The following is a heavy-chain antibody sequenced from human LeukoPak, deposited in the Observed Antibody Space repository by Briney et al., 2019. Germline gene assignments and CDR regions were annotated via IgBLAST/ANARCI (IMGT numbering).Heavy chain of an antibody. CDR1: KFTISDYY. D-gene: IGHD1-26*01. V-gene: IGHV3-11*04. Sequence: GGSLRLSCAASKFTISDYYMSWIRQAPGKGPEWVSYISSSGGTIYYADSVQGRFTISRDNANNSLYLQMNSLRAEDTAVYYCARHRDPSLWDDALDIWGQGTMVTVSS. CDR2: ISSSGGTI. J-gene: IGHJ3*02. CDR3: ARHRDPSLWDDALDI.